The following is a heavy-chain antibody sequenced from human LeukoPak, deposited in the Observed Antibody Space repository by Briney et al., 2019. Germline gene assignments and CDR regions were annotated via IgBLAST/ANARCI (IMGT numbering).Heavy chain of an antibody. CDR2: IKSKTDGGTA. D-gene: IGHD3-22*01. CDR3: TKYYYDSSGYLYYFDY. Sequence: GGSLRLSCAASGFTFTNAWMSWVRQTPGKGLEWVGRIKSKTDGGTADYAAPVKGRFTISRDDSKNTLYLQMNSLKTEDTAVYYCTKYYYDSSGYLYYFDYWGQGALVTVSS. V-gene: IGHV3-15*01. J-gene: IGHJ4*02. CDR1: GFTFTNAW.